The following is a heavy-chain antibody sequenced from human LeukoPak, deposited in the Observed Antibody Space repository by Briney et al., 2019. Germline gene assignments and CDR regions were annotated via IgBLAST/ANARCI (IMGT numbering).Heavy chain of an antibody. V-gene: IGHV3-74*01. D-gene: IGHD3-22*01. CDR1: GFTFSSYW. CDR2: INSDGSST. CDR3: AKDFGVYYDRYNFDY. Sequence: GGSLRLSCAASGFTFSSYWMHWVRQAPGKGLVWVSRINSDGSSTNYADSVKGRFTISRDNAKNTLYLQMNSLRAEDTAVYYCAKDFGVYYDRYNFDYWGQGTLVTVSS. J-gene: IGHJ4*02.